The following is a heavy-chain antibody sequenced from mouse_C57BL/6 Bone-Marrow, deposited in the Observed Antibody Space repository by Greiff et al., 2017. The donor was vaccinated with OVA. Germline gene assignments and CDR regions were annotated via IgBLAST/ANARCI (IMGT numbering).Heavy chain of an antibody. Sequence: QVQLQQSGAELARPGASVKLSCKASGYTFTSYGISWVKQRTGQGLEWIGEIYPRSGNTYYNEKFKGKATLTADKSSSTAYMELRSLTSEDSAVYFCERPYGSSLYYAMDYWGQGTSVTVSS. CDR2: IYPRSGNT. J-gene: IGHJ4*01. V-gene: IGHV1-81*01. CDR3: ERPYGSSLYYAMDY. D-gene: IGHD1-1*01. CDR1: GYTFTSYG.